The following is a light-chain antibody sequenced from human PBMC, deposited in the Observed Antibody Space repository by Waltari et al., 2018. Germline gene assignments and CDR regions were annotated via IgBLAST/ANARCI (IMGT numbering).Light chain of an antibody. CDR3: QQYDISPLT. V-gene: IGKV3-20*01. CDR2: GAA. J-gene: IGKJ4*01. CDR1: QPVSTTD. Sequence: SSRANQPVSTTDLAWCKQKTGQAPTRRIYGAASRATGIPDRFSGSWSGTDFSLTISSLEPEDFAVYYCQQYDISPLTFGGGTKVEIK.